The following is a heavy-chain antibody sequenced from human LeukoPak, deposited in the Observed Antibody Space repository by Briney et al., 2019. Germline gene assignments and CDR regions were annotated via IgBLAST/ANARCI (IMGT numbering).Heavy chain of an antibody. J-gene: IGHJ1*01. V-gene: IGHV1-24*01. CDR1: GYTLTELS. CDR2: FDPEDGET. Sequence: GASVKVSCKVSGYTLTELSIHWVRQAPGKGIEWMGGFDPEDGETIYAQRFQGRVTMTEDTSTDTAYMELSSLRSEDAAVYYCATVSYYYDSSGYQGYFQHWGQGTLVTVSS. D-gene: IGHD3-22*01. CDR3: ATVSYYYDSSGYQGYFQH.